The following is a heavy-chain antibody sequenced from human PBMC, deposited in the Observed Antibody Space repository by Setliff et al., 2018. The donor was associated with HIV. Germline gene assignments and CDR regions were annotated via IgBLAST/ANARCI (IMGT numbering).Heavy chain of an antibody. J-gene: IGHJ4*02. CDR1: GDSITGHY. V-gene: IGHV4-59*11. Sequence: SETLSLTCTVSGDSITGHYWNWIRQPPGKGLEWIGYIFYTGSTNYNPSLKSRVTISVDTSKNQFFLKLSSVTAADTAVYYCVRHRKDDYFLTAYFDSLGQGALVTVSS. CDR3: VRHRKDDYFLTAYFDS. D-gene: IGHD4-17*01. CDR2: IFYTGST.